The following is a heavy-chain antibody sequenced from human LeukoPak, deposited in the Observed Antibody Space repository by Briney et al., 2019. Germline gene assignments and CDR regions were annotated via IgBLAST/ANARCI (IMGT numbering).Heavy chain of an antibody. CDR1: GGSIGTYY. CDR3: ARHIGGGIEDMDV. V-gene: IGHV4-59*08. D-gene: IGHD3-16*02. CDR2: MYVTGN. J-gene: IGHJ6*03. Sequence: SETLSLTCTVSGGSIGTYYCSWVRHSPRKGLERIGYMYVTGNRCNLYLQSRITISADTSRNQFLLKMSSVAAADTAVYYCARHIGGGIEDMDVWGKGTKVTDCS.